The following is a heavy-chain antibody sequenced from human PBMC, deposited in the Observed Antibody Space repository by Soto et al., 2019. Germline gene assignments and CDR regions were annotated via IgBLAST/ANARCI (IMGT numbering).Heavy chain of an antibody. D-gene: IGHD3-3*01. Sequence: SETLSLTCTVSGASISSSRSYWGWVRQPPGKGLEWIVSFYYTGGTYSTYYNPSLKSRVTISVDTSKSQFSLNLRSVTAADTAVYYCASPRQGNYDFLSGYYALDYWGQGTLVTVSS. CDR3: ASPRQGNYDFLSGYYALDY. J-gene: IGHJ4*02. V-gene: IGHV4-39*01. CDR2: FYYTGGT. CDR1: GASISSSRSY.